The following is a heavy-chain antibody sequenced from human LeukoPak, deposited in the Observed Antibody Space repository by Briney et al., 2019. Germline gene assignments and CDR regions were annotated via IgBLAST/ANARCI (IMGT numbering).Heavy chain of an antibody. D-gene: IGHD4-17*01. CDR3: ARDLGATTVTPFDS. CDR1: GYTFTSYG. J-gene: IGHJ4*02. V-gene: IGHV1-18*01. CDR2: ISPYNGHT. Sequence: VASVKVSCKASGYTFTSYGISWVRQAPGQGLEWMGWISPYNGHTNYAQKFLGRVTMTTDTSTTTAYLELWSLRSDDTALYYCARDLGATTVTPFDSWGQGTLVTVSS.